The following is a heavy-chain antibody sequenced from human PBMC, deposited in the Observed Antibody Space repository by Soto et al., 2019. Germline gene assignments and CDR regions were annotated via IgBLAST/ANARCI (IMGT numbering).Heavy chain of an antibody. Sequence: HLGGSLRLSCAASGFTFSIHWMHWFRQAPGTGLEWVSYINTDGGRTSYADAVKGRFTISRDNAKNTLYLQMNTLKPEDTAVYYCATGGGYCSSSRCYAGFDNWGQGTLVTVSS. CDR3: ATGGGYCSSSRCYAGFDN. V-gene: IGHV3-74*01. CDR1: GFTFSIHW. D-gene: IGHD2-2*01. J-gene: IGHJ4*02. CDR2: INTDGGRT.